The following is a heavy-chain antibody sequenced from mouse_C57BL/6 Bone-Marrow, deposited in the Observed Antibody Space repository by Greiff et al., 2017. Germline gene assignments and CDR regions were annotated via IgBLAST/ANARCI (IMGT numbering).Heavy chain of an antibody. CDR1: GYTFTSYW. CDR2: IDPSDSYT. D-gene: IGHD1-1*01. CDR3: ARHGSSSSWFAY. V-gene: IGHV1-50*01. Sequence: QVQLQQPGAELVKPGASVKLSCKASGYTFTSYWMQWVKQRPGQGLEWIGEIDPSDSYTNYNQKFKGKATLTVDTSSSTAYMQLSSLTSEDSAVDYCARHGSSSSWFAYWGQGTLVTVSA. J-gene: IGHJ3*01.